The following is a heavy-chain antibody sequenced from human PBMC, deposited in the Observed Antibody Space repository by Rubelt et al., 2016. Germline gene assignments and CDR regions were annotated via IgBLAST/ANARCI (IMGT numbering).Heavy chain of an antibody. D-gene: IGHD6-19*01. CDR2: IYSGGST. J-gene: IGHJ4*02. CDR3: ARGSTRVAGPFDY. V-gene: IGHV3-53*01. CDR1: GFTVSSNY. Sequence: EVQLVESGGGLIQPGGSLRLSCAASGFTVSSNYMSWVRQAPGKGLEWVSVIYSGGSTYYADSGKGRFTISRDNSKSTLYLQMNSLRAEDTAVYFCARGSTRVAGPFDYWGQGTLVTVSS.